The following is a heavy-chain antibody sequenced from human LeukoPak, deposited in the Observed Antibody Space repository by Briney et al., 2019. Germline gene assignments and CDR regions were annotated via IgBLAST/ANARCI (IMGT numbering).Heavy chain of an antibody. CDR2: ISAYNGNT. J-gene: IGHJ3*02. CDR1: GYTFTSYG. CDR3: ARDPPITMSSPGAFDI. D-gene: IGHD3-10*02. V-gene: IGHV1-18*01. Sequence: ASVKVSCKASGYTFTSYGISWVRQAPGQGLEWMGWISAYNGNTNYAQKLQGRVTMTTDTSTSTAYMELRSLRSDDTAVYYCARDPPITMSSPGAFDIWGQGTMVTVSS.